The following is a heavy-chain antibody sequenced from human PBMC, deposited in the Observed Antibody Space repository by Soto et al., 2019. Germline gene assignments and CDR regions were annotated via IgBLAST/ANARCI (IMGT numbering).Heavy chain of an antibody. CDR1: GGSISSSSDF. V-gene: IGHV4-39*01. J-gene: IGHJ4*02. CDR2: IYYSGST. CDR3: ARRWGYSFDY. D-gene: IGHD7-27*01. Sequence: PSETLSLTCTVSGGSISSSSDFWGWIRQPPGKGLEWIGNIYYSGSTYYNPSLKSRVTISVDTSKNQFSLKLSSVTAADTAVYYCARRWGYSFDYWGQGTLVTVSS.